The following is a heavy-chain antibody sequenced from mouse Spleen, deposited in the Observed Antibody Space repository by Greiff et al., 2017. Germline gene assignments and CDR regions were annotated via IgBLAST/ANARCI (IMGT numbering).Heavy chain of an antibody. CDR2: ISSGGSYT. J-gene: IGHJ2*01. Sequence: EVKVVESGGGLVKPGGSLKLSCAASGFTFSSYAMSWVRQTPEKRLEWVATISSGGSYTYYPDSVKGRFTISRDNAKNTLYLQMSSLRSEDTAMYYCARHSYRSYYFDYWGQGTTLTVSS. CDR3: ARHSYRSYYFDY. D-gene: IGHD2-14*01. V-gene: IGHV5-9-3*01. CDR1: GFTFSSYA.